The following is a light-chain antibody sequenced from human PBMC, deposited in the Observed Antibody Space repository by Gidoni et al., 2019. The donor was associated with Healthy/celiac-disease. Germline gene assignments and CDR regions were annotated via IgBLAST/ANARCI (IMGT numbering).Light chain of an antibody. Sequence: HSALTQPRSVSGSPGQSVTISCTGTSSDVGGYNYVSWYQQHPGKAPKLMIYDVSKRPSGVPDRFSGSKSGNTASLTISGLQAEDEADYYCCSLRVFGTGTKVTVL. CDR2: DVS. CDR3: CSLRV. CDR1: SSDVGGYNY. V-gene: IGLV2-11*01. J-gene: IGLJ1*01.